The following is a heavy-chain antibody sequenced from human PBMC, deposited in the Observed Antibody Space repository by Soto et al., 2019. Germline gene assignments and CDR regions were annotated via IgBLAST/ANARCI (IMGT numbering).Heavy chain of an antibody. D-gene: IGHD6-13*01. CDR3: ARPSISSPGTY. J-gene: IGHJ4*02. CDR2: ISGSGDYT. V-gene: IGHV3-23*01. CDR1: GFTFGSYS. Sequence: LRLSCAASGFTFGSYSMNWVRQAPGKGLEWVSSISGSGDYTDYADSVKGRFTISRDNSKNTLYLQMNSLRAEDTALYYCARPSISSPGTYWGQGALVTVSS.